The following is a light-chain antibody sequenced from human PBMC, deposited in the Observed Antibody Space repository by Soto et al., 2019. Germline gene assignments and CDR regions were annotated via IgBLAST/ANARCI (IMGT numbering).Light chain of an antibody. J-gene: IGKJ1*01. V-gene: IGKV1-5*01. CDR1: QPISTW. Sequence: DIQVTPSPSTLSASVGDRVTITCRASQPISTWLAWYQEKPGKAHKLLIYDASSLQNGVPSRFRGAESGTEFTLTISSLQPDDFAVYYCQQYNSYPWTVGKGYKVAIK. CDR3: QQYNSYPWT. CDR2: DAS.